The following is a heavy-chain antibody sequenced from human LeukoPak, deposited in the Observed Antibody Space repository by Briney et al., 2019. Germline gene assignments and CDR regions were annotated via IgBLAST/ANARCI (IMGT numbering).Heavy chain of an antibody. Sequence: PGGSLRLSCAASGFTFSSYAMSWVRQAPGKGLEWVSAISGGGGSTYYADSVKGRFTVSRDNSRNTLYLQMNSLRAEDTAVYYCAKDLYFLPLYSSGWFDYWGQGTLVTVSS. V-gene: IGHV3-23*01. CDR2: ISGGGGST. CDR1: GFTFSSYA. D-gene: IGHD6-19*01. J-gene: IGHJ4*02. CDR3: AKDLYFLPLYSSGWFDY.